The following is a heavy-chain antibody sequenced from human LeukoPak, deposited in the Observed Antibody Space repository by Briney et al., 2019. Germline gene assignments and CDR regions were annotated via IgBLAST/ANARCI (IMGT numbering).Heavy chain of an antibody. V-gene: IGHV3-49*03. J-gene: IGHJ6*02. CDR3: TRDLGRSYDILTGYYYGMDV. CDR1: GFTFGDYA. CDR2: IRSKAYGGTT. D-gene: IGHD3-9*01. Sequence: PGGSLRLSCTASGFTFGDYAMSWFRQAPGKGLEWVGFIRSKAYGGTTEYAESVKGRFTISRDDSKSIAYLQMNSLKTEDTAVYYCTRDLGRSYDILTGYYYGMDVWGQGTTVTVSS.